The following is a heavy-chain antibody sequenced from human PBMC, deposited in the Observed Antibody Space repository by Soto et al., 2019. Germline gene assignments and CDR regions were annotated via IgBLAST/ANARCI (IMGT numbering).Heavy chain of an antibody. V-gene: IGHV3-7*01. CDR2: IQGEGSVT. CDR1: AFTCSSFW. CDR3: MRNFQGY. Sequence: PGRSRRLSCAASAFTCSSFWMTWVRQAPGNWLECVANIQGEGSVTNYVDSGKGPLTISRDTAKNSLYLRMNSQRAEDTAVHSCMRNFQGYWGRGIMVTVSS. J-gene: IGHJ4*02.